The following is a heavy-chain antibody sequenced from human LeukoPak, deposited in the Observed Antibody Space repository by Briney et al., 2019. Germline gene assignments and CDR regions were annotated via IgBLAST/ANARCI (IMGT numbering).Heavy chain of an antibody. Sequence: PGGSLRLSCAASGFTFSSYAMSWVRQAPGKGLEWVSTISGGGGGTYYADSVKGRFTISRDNSKNTLYLQMNSLRAEDTAVYYCAKDSHWNYDRFDPWGQGTLVIVSS. D-gene: IGHD1-7*01. V-gene: IGHV3-23*01. J-gene: IGHJ5*02. CDR1: GFTFSSYA. CDR3: AKDSHWNYDRFDP. CDR2: ISGGGGGT.